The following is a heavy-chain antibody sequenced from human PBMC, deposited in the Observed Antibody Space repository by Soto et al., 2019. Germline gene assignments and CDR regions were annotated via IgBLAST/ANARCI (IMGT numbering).Heavy chain of an antibody. J-gene: IGHJ5*02. V-gene: IGHV4-59*02. CDR2: ISCGGST. Sequence: PAETLSLTCTVSAGSVTTSYWSWIRQPLGKALEWIGYISCGGSTNYSPSLKSRLTISIDTSKSQISLKLTSMTTADMAVYYCARSGIVGRELNTWCERWGQQTRV. CDR1: AGSVTTSY. D-gene: IGHD3-22*01. CDR3: ARSGIVGRELNTWCER.